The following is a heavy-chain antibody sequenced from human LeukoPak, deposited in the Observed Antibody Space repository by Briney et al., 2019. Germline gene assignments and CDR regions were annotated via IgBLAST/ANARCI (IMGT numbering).Heavy chain of an antibody. Sequence: SETLSLTCTVSGGSISSSSYYWGWIRQPPGKGLEWIGSIYYSGSTYYNPSLKSRVTISVDTSKNQFSLKLSSVTAADTAVYYCARDSRELLWFGESSSLFDYWGQGTLVTVSS. V-gene: IGHV4-39*07. CDR1: GGSISSSSYY. D-gene: IGHD3-10*01. CDR2: IYYSGST. CDR3: ARDSRELLWFGESSSLFDY. J-gene: IGHJ4*02.